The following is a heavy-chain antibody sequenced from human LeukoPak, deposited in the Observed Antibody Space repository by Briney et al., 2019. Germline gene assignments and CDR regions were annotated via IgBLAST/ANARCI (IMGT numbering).Heavy chain of an antibody. V-gene: IGHV4-39*01. CDR3: ARLSMVRGQNFDY. CDR1: GGSISSSSYY. J-gene: IGHJ4*02. CDR2: IYYSGST. Sequence: SETLSLTCTVSGGSISSSSYYWGWIRQPPGKGLEWIGSIYYSGSTYYNPSLKSRVTISVDTPKNQFSLKLSSVTAADTAVYYCARLSMVRGQNFDYWGQGTLVTVSS. D-gene: IGHD3-10*01.